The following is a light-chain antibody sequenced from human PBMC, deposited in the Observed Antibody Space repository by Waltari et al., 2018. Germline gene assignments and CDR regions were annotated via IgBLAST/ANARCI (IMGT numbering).Light chain of an antibody. J-gene: IGLJ3*02. CDR2: NHN. CDR1: TSNIGNNP. V-gene: IGLV1-44*01. Sequence: QSVLTQPPSASGTPGQRVTISCSGSTSNIGNNPVNCYQQLPGTAPKLLIYNHNQRPGGVPDRFSGSKSGPSGSLAISGLQSDDEADYYCASRDDSLNGWVFGGGTKVTVL. CDR3: ASRDDSLNGWV.